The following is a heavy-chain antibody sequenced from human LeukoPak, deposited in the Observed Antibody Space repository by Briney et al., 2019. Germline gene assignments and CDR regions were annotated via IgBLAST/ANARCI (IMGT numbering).Heavy chain of an antibody. CDR2: ISGSGGST. CDR3: AKDFPLYYYDSSDAFDI. Sequence: PGGSLRLSCAASGFTFSSYAMSWVRQAPGKGLEWVSAISGSGGSTYYADSVKGRFTISRDNSKNTLYLQMNSLRAEDTAVYYCAKDFPLYYYDSSDAFDIWGQGTMVTVSS. D-gene: IGHD3-22*01. CDR1: GFTFSSYA. J-gene: IGHJ3*02. V-gene: IGHV3-23*01.